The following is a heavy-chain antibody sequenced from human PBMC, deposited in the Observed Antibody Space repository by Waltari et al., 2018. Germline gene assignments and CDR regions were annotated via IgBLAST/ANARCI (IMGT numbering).Heavy chain of an antibody. J-gene: IGHJ4*02. CDR3: ARQPLHSYGIRHFDY. CDR2: LFPVDTNT. V-gene: IGHV5-51*01. Sequence: EVQLVQSGAEVKKPGESLKISCEGSGYSFTRYWIGWVRQMPGKGLEWMGGLFPVDTNTNYSPSFRGQVTSSADNSITTAYVQWSSLKASDTAIYFCARQPLHSYGIRHFDYWGQGTPVTVS. D-gene: IGHD5-18*01. CDR1: GYSFTRYW.